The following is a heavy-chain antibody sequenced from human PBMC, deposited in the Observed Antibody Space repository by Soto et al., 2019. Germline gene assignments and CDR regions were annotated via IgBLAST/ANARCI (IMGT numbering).Heavy chain of an antibody. CDR1: GFTFDDYA. D-gene: IGHD2-2*01. CDR2: ISWNSGSI. CDR3: AKDIPHCSSTSCYSFDY. Sequence: GGSLRLSCAASGFTFDDYAMHWVRQAPGKGLEWVSGISWNSGSIGYADSVKGRFTISRDNAKNSLYLQMNSLRAEDTALYYCAKDIPHCSSTSCYSFDYWGQGTLVTVSS. J-gene: IGHJ4*02. V-gene: IGHV3-9*01.